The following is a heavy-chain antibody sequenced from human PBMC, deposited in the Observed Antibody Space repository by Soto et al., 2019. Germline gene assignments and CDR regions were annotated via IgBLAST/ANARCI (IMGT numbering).Heavy chain of an antibody. CDR1: GFTFSSDW. D-gene: IGHD2-2*01. CDR2: IKQDGSEI. CDR3: AKSLSAIPGDS. Sequence: EVQLVESGGGLVQSGGSLRLSCAASGFTFSSDWMSWVRQGRGKGPEWVANIKQDGSEIYYVDSVKGRFTISRDNAKSSLYLQMTSLRAEDTAVYHGAKSLSAIPGDSWGRGTLVAVSS. V-gene: IGHV3-7*05. J-gene: IGHJ4*02.